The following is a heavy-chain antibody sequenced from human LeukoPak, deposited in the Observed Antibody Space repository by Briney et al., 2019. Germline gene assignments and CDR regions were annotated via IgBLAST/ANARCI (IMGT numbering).Heavy chain of an antibody. CDR1: GYTLNELS. CDR3: ATGPPSSDGHDAFDI. V-gene: IGHV1-24*01. J-gene: IGHJ3*02. Sequence: ASVKVSCKVSGYTLNELSMHWVRQAHGKGLECMGGSDPEDGETIYAQKFQGRVTMTEDTSTDTAYMELSSLRSEDTAVYYCATGPPSSDGHDAFDIWGQGTMVTVSS. CDR2: SDPEDGET.